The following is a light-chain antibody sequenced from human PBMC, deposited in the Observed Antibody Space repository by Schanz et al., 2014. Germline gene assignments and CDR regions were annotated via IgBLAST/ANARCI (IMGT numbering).Light chain of an antibody. Sequence: QSALTQPRSVSGSPGQSVTISCTGVSSDAGGFTYVSWYQQLPGKAPKLMIYEVSKRPSGVPDRFSGSKSGNTASLSVSGLQAEDEADFYCASYTSTSIVVFGGGTKLTVL. J-gene: IGLJ2*01. CDR2: EVS. CDR1: SSDAGGFTY. CDR3: ASYTSTSIVV. V-gene: IGLV2-11*01.